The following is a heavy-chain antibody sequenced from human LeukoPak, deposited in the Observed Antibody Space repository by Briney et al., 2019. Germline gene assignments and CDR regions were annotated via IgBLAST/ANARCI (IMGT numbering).Heavy chain of an antibody. CDR2: INHSGTT. V-gene: IGHV4-34*01. Sequence: SETLSLTCAVYGGSFSDYYWSWIRQPPGRGLEWIGEINHSGTTNYNPSLESRVTVSIDSSKNQFSLKLSSVTAADTAVFYCARSPHNSAWYEKWFDPWGQGTLVTVSS. D-gene: IGHD6-19*01. J-gene: IGHJ5*02. CDR1: GGSFSDYY. CDR3: ARSPHNSAWYEKWFDP.